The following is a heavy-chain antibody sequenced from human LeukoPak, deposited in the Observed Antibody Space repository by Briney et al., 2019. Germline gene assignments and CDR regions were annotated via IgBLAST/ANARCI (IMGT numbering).Heavy chain of an antibody. CDR1: GFTFSSYG. V-gene: IGHV3-30*02. D-gene: IGHD3-22*01. Sequence: GGSLRLSCAASGFTFSSYGMHWVRQAPGKGLEWVAFIRYDGSNKYYADSVKGRFTISRDNSKNTLYLQMNSLRAEDTAVYYCAKDGWGYYYDSSGPYYFDYWGQGTLVTVSS. CDR2: IRYDGSNK. J-gene: IGHJ4*02. CDR3: AKDGWGYYYDSSGPYYFDY.